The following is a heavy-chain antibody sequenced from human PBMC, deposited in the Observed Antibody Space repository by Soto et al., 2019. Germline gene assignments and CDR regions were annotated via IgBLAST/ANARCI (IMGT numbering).Heavy chain of an antibody. J-gene: IGHJ4*02. V-gene: IGHV3-23*01. Sequence: EVQLLEAGGGLVQPGGSLRLSCAASGFSFRDYGMSWVRQAPGKGLEWLSAIIGNGDTAYYADSVRGRFTISRDNSKNTLYLQLNDLGAEDTAIYYCAKDYDYGGSLPFDCWGQGTLVTVSS. CDR2: IIGNGDTA. CDR3: AKDYDYGGSLPFDC. CDR1: GFSFRDYG. D-gene: IGHD4-17*01.